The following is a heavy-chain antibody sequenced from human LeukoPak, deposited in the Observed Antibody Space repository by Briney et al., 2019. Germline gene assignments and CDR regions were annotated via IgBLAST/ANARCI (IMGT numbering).Heavy chain of an antibody. CDR1: GLRPSNYA. Sequence: GGSLSPSCTASGLRPSNYATTWVRPAPGKGREWVGAVGTNVRGTEYADSVTGRFTTSRDNSKNTVFLQMNSLRATDTARYYCSKRVGGTPELWGPGTLIIVSS. V-gene: IGHV3-23*01. CDR3: SKRVGGTPEL. CDR2: VGTNVRGT. J-gene: IGHJ4*02. D-gene: IGHD1-26*01.